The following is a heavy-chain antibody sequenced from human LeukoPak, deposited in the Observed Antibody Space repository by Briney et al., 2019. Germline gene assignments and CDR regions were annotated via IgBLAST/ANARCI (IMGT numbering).Heavy chain of an antibody. J-gene: IGHJ4*02. CDR1: GFTFSSYG. CDR3: ANGRSSWPRTFDY. Sequence: GRSLRLSCAASGFTFSSYGMHWVRQAPGKGLEWVAVIWYDGSNKYYADSVKGRFTISRDNSKNTLYLQMNSLRAEDTAVYYCANGRSSWPRTFDYWGQGTLVTVSS. D-gene: IGHD6-13*01. CDR2: IWYDGSNK. V-gene: IGHV3-33*06.